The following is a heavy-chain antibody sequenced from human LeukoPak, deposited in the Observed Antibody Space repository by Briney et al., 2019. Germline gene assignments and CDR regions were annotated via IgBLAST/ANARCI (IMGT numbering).Heavy chain of an antibody. D-gene: IGHD3-10*01. CDR2: ISSSSSYI. Sequence: PGGSLRLSCAASGFTFSSYSMNWVRQAPGKGLEWVSSISSSSSYIYYADSVKGRFTISRDNAKNSLYLQMNSLRAEDTAVYYCARDRGYGSGSYYKEDAFDIWGQGTMVTVSS. V-gene: IGHV3-21*01. J-gene: IGHJ3*02. CDR3: ARDRGYGSGSYYKEDAFDI. CDR1: GFTFSSYS.